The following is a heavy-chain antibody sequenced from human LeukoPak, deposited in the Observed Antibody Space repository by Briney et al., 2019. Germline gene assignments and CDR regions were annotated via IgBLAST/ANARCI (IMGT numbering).Heavy chain of an antibody. CDR3: ARRGARLQVVGYMDV. J-gene: IGHJ6*03. Sequence: PGGSLRLSCAASGFAFSSYAMHWVRQAPGKGLEWVAVISYDGSNKYYADSVKGRFTISRDNSKNTLYLQMNSLRAEDTAVYYSARRGARLQVVGYMDVWGKGTTVTVSS. V-gene: IGHV3-30*01. CDR1: GFAFSSYA. D-gene: IGHD4-11*01. CDR2: ISYDGSNK.